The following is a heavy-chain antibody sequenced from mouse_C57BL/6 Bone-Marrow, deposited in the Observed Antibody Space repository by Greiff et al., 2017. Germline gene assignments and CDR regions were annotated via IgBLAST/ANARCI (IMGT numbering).Heavy chain of an antibody. J-gene: IGHJ2*01. V-gene: IGHV5-4*01. CDR2: ISDGGSYT. Sequence: EVQGVESGGGLVKPGGSLKLSCAASGFTFSSYAMSWVRQTPEKRLEWVATISDGGSYTYYPDNVKGRFTISRDNAKNNLYLQMSHLKSEDTAMYYCARTAQAYYFDYWGQGTTLTVSS. D-gene: IGHD3-2*02. CDR3: ARTAQAYYFDY. CDR1: GFTFSSYA.